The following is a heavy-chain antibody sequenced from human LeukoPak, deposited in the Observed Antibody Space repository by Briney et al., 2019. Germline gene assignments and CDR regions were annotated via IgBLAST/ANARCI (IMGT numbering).Heavy chain of an antibody. CDR3: ARDHSSSCQLLDY. CDR1: GYTFTTYG. J-gene: IGHJ4*02. CDR2: ISAYNGDT. V-gene: IGHV1-18*01. D-gene: IGHD6-13*01. Sequence: ASVKVSCKASGYTFTTYGVTWVRQAPRQGLEWMGWISAYNGDTMYAQKFQGRITITTDTSTSTANMELRSLRSDDTAVYYCARDHSSSCQLLDYWGQGTLVTISS.